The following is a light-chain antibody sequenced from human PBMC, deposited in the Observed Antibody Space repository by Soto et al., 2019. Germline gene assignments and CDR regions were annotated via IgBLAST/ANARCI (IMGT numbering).Light chain of an antibody. V-gene: IGLV2-11*01. J-gene: IGLJ3*02. Sequence: QSALTQPRSVSGSPGQSVTISCTGTSSDVGAWNYVSWYQQYPGQAPKLIIYDVNERPSGAPDRFSGSKSGNTASLTVSGLQVEDDADYYCCSYAGRYSWVFGGGTKVTVL. CDR3: CSYAGRYSWV. CDR2: DVN. CDR1: SSDVGAWNY.